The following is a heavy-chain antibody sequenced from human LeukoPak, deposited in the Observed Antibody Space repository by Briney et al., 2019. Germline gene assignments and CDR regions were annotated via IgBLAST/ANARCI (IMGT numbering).Heavy chain of an antibody. Sequence: SGPTLVKPTQTLTLTCTFSGFSLSTSGVGVGWIRQPPGKALEWLALIYWDDDKRYSPSLKSRLTITKDTSKNQVVLTMTNMDPVDTATYYCAHIGGPSLGLGDYAWGSYRPKGYFDYWGQGTLVTVSS. J-gene: IGHJ4*02. CDR1: GFSLSTSGVG. V-gene: IGHV2-5*02. CDR3: AHIGGPSLGLGDYAWGSYRPKGYFDY. D-gene: IGHD3-16*02. CDR2: IYWDDDK.